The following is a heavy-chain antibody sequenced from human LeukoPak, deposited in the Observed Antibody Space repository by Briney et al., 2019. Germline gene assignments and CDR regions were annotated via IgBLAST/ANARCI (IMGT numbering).Heavy chain of an antibody. V-gene: IGHV4-59*01. J-gene: IGHJ6*02. Sequence: SETLSLTCTVSGGSISYYYWSWIRQSPGKGLEWIGYIYYSGTTNYNPSLKSRVTISVDTSKNQFSLQLRSVTAADTAVYYCAREXPQTTVPEGMDVWGQGTTVTVSS. CDR2: IYYSGTT. D-gene: IGHD4-17*01. CDR1: GGSISYYY. CDR3: AREXPQTTVPEGMDV.